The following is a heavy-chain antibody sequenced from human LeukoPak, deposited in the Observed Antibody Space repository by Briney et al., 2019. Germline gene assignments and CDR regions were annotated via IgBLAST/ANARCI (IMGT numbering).Heavy chain of an antibody. CDR1: GYTFVNSV. V-gene: IGHV7-4-1*02. J-gene: IGHJ6*03. Sequence: ASVTVSCTTSGYTFVNSVINWVRQPPGQGLEWVGWINTNTGNPTNATGLTGQAVFSLDTTVSTAYMQISCLKADDIAVYYCARAEIAVDYHRGRFYWYYMDVWGKGTTVTVSS. CDR3: ARAEIAVDYHRGRFYWYYMDV. D-gene: IGHD6-19*01. CDR2: INTNTGNP.